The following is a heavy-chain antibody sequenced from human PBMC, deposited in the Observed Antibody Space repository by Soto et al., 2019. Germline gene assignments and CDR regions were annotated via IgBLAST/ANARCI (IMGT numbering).Heavy chain of an antibody. Sequence: SETLSLTCAVSGGSMSSGDYSWNWIRQPPGKGLEWIGYIYYSGSTYYNPSLKSRVTISVDTSKKQLSLKLSSVTAADTAVYYCARDRHGSGSLNYYGMDVWGQGTTVTVSS. CDR3: ARDRHGSGSLNYYGMDV. D-gene: IGHD3-10*01. CDR2: IYYSGST. CDR1: GGSMSSGDYS. J-gene: IGHJ6*02. V-gene: IGHV4-30-4*07.